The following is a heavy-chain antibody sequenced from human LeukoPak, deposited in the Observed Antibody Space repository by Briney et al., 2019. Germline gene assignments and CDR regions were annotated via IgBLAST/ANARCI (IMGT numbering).Heavy chain of an antibody. V-gene: IGHV3-53*05. CDR3: AKDRHSYYFDY. D-gene: IGHD6-6*01. Sequence: PGGSLRLSCAASGFTVSNNYMSWVRQAPGKKLEWVSDIYSDGTTFYADSVKGRFTISRDNSKNTLYLQMNSLRAEDTAVYYCAKDRHSYYFDYWGQGTLVTVSS. J-gene: IGHJ4*02. CDR1: GFTVSNNY. CDR2: IYSDGTT.